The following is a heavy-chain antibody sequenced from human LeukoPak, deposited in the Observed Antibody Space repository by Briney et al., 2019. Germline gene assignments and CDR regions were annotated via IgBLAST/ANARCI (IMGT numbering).Heavy chain of an antibody. J-gene: IGHJ4*02. D-gene: IGHD6-6*01. Sequence: GGSLRLSCAASGFTFSSYAMSWVRQAPGKGLEWVSGISGSGGSTYYAGSVKGRFTISRDNSKNTLYLQMNSLRAEDTAVYYCAKGTYSSSPRDYWGQGTLDTVSS. CDR1: GFTFSSYA. V-gene: IGHV3-23*01. CDR2: ISGSGGST. CDR3: AKGTYSSSPRDY.